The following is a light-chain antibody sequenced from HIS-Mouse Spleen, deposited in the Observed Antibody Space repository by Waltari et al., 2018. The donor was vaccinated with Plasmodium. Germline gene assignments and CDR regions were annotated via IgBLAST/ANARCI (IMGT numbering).Light chain of an antibody. Sequence: PGQSITISCTGTSSDVGGYNYVSWYQQHPGKAPKLMIYEVSNRPSGVSNRFSGSKSGNTASLTISGLQAEDEADYYCSSYTSSSTLYVFGTGTKVTVL. CDR3: SSYTSSSTLYV. CDR1: SSDVGGYNY. V-gene: IGLV2-14*01. CDR2: EVS. J-gene: IGLJ1*01.